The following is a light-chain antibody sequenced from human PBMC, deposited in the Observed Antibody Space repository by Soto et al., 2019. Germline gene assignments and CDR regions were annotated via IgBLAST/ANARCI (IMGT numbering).Light chain of an antibody. Sequence: QSVLTQPASVSGSPGQSITISCTRTSSDVGNYNYVSWYQHHPGKAPKVMIYEVRNRPSGVSNRFSGSKSGNTASLTISGLQAADEADYYCSSYSSTKTRVFGTGTKVTVL. CDR1: SSDVGNYNY. V-gene: IGLV2-14*01. CDR3: SSYSSTKTRV. CDR2: EVR. J-gene: IGLJ1*01.